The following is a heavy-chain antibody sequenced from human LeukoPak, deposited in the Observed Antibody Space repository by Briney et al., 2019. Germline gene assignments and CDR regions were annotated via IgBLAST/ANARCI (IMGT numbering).Heavy chain of an antibody. D-gene: IGHD5-12*01. CDR3: ARALRPLFDY. J-gene: IGHJ4*02. Sequence: GGSLRLSCAASGFTLSSYWMNWVRQAPGKGLEWVANIKQDGSEKYYVDSVKGRFTISRDNAKNSLYLQMNSLRAEDTAVYYCARALRPLFDYWGQGTLVTVSS. CDR1: GFTLSSYW. V-gene: IGHV3-7*03. CDR2: IKQDGSEK.